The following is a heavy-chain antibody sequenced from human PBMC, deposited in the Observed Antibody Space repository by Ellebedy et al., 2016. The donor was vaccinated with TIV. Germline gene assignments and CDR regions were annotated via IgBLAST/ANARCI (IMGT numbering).Heavy chain of an antibody. CDR2: MNPNSGNT. CDR3: ATAGNYGKKGYFDY. J-gene: IGHJ4*02. V-gene: IGHV1-8*01. D-gene: IGHD1-7*01. CDR1: GYTFTSYD. Sequence: ASVKVSCKASGYTFTSYDINWVRQATGQGLEWMGWMNPNSGNTGYAQKFQGRVTMTRNTSISTAYMELSSLRSEDTAVYYCATAGNYGKKGYFDYWGQGTLLTVSS.